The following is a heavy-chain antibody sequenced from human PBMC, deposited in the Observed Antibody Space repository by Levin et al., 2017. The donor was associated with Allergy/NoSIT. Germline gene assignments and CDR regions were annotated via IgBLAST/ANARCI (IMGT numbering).Heavy chain of an antibody. Sequence: LSLTCAASGFTFSSYDMTWVRQAPGKGLEWVSTVGGGGSAYYADSVKGRFTISRDNSKYTMSLQMNSLRADDTAVYYCAKRDINSGLGFDRWGHGTMVTVSS. CDR1: GFTFSSYD. D-gene: IGHD2-15*01. CDR3: AKRDINSGLGFDR. V-gene: IGHV3-23*01. J-gene: IGHJ3*01. CDR2: VGGGGSA.